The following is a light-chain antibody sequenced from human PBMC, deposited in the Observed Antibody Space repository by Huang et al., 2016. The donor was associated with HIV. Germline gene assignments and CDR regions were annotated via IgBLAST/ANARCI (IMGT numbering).Light chain of an antibody. CDR1: QSVLDNSNDENY. CDR3: QQYFRTPPIT. V-gene: IGKV4-1*01. CDR2: WAS. J-gene: IGKJ2*01. Sequence: DIVMTQSPDSLAVSLGERASINCKSSQSVLDNSNDENYLAWYQQKPGQSPKLLIYWASTRESGVPDRFIGNWSGTDFTLTITSLQVEDVAVDYCQQYFRTPPITFGQGTKVEIK.